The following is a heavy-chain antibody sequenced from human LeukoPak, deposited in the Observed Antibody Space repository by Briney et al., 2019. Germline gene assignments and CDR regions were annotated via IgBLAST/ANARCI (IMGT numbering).Heavy chain of an antibody. CDR1: GFTFSSYW. Sequence: GGSLRLSCVTSGFTFSSYWMTWVRQAPGKGLEWVSGISDRGSTTYYADSVKGRFTISRDNSKNTLYLQMNSLRAEDTAVYYCAKEGFALGLFDPWGQGTLVTVSS. D-gene: IGHD2-21*01. V-gene: IGHV3-23*01. CDR2: ISDRGSTT. J-gene: IGHJ5*02. CDR3: AKEGFALGLFDP.